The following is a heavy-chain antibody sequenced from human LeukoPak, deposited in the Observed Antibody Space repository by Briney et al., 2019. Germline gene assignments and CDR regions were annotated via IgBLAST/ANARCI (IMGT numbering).Heavy chain of an antibody. Sequence: ASVKVSCKASGYTFTSYYMHWVRQAPGQGLEWMGIINPSGGSTSYAQKFQGRVTMTRNTSISTAYMELSSLRSEDTAVYYCAREVVAPDYWGQGTLVTVSS. J-gene: IGHJ4*02. V-gene: IGHV1-46*01. CDR3: AREVVAPDY. CDR2: INPSGGST. CDR1: GYTFTSYY. D-gene: IGHD2-15*01.